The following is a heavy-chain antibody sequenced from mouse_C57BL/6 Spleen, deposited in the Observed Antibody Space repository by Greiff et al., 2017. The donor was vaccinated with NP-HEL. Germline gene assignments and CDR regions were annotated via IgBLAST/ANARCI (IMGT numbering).Heavy chain of an antibody. Sequence: VQLQHSGPELVKPGASVKISCQASGYAFRSSWMNWVKQRPGKGLEWIGRIYPGDGDTNYNGKFKGKATLTADKSSSTAYMQLSSLTSEDSAVYFCARSIYYGSSYGAMDYWGQGTSVTVSS. CDR2: IYPGDGDT. D-gene: IGHD1-1*01. CDR3: ARSIYYGSSYGAMDY. V-gene: IGHV1-82*01. J-gene: IGHJ4*01. CDR1: GYAFRSSW.